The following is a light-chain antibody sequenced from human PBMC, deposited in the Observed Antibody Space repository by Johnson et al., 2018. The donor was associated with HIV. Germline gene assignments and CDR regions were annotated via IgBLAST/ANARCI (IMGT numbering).Light chain of an antibody. CDR2: DNN. CDR1: SSNIGNNY. V-gene: IGLV1-51*01. Sequence: QSVLTQPPSVSAAPGQKVTISCSGSSSNIGNNYVSWYQQLPGTAPKLLIYDNNKRPSGIPNRFSGSKSGTSATLGITGLQTGDEADYYCGTWDSSLRKFFGTGTKVSVL. CDR3: GTWDSSLRKF. J-gene: IGLJ1*01.